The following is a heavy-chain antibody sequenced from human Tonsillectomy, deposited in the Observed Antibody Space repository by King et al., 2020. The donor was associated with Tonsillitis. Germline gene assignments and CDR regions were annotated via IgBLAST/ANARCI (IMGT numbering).Heavy chain of an antibody. J-gene: IGHJ5*02. CDR1: GGPFSGNY. CDR2: INPSGSA. Sequence: VQLQQWGAGLLKPSETLSLTCAVYGGPFSGNYWSWIRQPPGKGLEWIGEINPSGSANYNPSLKSRITISVDTSKNQFSLKLSSVTAADTAVYYCAAHLQYSSGRLGWFDPWGQGTLVTVSS. V-gene: IGHV4-34*01. D-gene: IGHD6-25*01. CDR3: AAHLQYSSGRLGWFDP.